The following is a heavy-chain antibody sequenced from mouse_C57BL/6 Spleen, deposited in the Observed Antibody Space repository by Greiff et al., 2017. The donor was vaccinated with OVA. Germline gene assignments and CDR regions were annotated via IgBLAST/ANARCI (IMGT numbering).Heavy chain of an antibody. Sequence: QVQLQQPGAELVKPGASVKMSCKASGYTFTSYWITWVKQRPGQGLEWIGDIYPGSGSTNYNEKFKSKATLTVDTSSSTAYMQLRSLTSEDSAVYYCARWDDGYYLYAMDYWGQGTSVTVSS. CDR3: ARWDDGYYLYAMDY. V-gene: IGHV1-55*01. CDR1: GYTFTSYW. D-gene: IGHD2-3*01. CDR2: IYPGSGST. J-gene: IGHJ4*01.